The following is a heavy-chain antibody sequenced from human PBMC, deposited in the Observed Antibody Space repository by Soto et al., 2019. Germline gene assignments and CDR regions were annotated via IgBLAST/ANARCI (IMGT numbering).Heavy chain of an antibody. CDR2: ISYDGSNK. V-gene: IGHV3-30*18. J-gene: IGHJ4*02. CDR3: AKDSTNTWSFDS. Sequence: QVQLVESGGGVVQPGRSLRLSCAASGFTFSSSGMHWVRQAPGKGLEWVAVISYDGSNKYYADSVKGRFTISRDDSENTLYLQMDSLRAEDTAVYYCAKDSTNTWSFDSWGQGTLVTVSS. D-gene: IGHD2-8*01. CDR1: GFTFSSSG.